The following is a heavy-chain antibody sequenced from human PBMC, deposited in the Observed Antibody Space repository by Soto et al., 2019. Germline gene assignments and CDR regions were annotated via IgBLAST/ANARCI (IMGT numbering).Heavy chain of an antibody. D-gene: IGHD4-4*01. CDR1: GYTFTNYG. CDR2: LNTYDGNT. CDR3: ARAQTPTGSDF. Sequence: QIQLVQSEGEVKKPGASVKVSCKTSGYTFTNYGVTWVRQAPGQGLEWMGWLNTYDGNTKYAQRFQGRFTMTPDTSESTAYVELRSLRSDDTAVYYCARAQTPTGSDFWGQGPLVTVSS. V-gene: IGHV1-18*01. J-gene: IGHJ4*02.